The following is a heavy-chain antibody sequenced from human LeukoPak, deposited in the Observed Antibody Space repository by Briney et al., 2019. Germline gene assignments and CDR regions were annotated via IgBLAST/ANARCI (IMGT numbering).Heavy chain of an antibody. CDR3: ARSFLWFGESLEY. CDR2: IYYSGST. CDR1: GGSISSGDYY. J-gene: IGHJ4*02. V-gene: IGHV4-30-4*01. Sequence: SETLSFTCTVSGGSISSGDYYWSWIRQPPGKGLEWIGYIYYSGSTYYNPSLKSRVTISVDTSKNQFSLKLSSVTAADTAVYYCARSFLWFGESLEYWGQGTLVTVSS. D-gene: IGHD3-10*01.